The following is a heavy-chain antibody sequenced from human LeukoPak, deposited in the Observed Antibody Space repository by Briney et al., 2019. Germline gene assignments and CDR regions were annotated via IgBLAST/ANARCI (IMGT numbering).Heavy chain of an antibody. D-gene: IGHD3-22*01. J-gene: IGHJ3*02. V-gene: IGHV1-2*06. CDR3: ARVRVYYDSSGPRDAFDI. CDR1: GYTFTGYY. Sequence: ASVKVSCKASGYTFTGYYMHWVRQAPGQGLEWMGRLNPNSGGTNYAQKFQGRVTMTRDTSISTAYMELSRLRSDDTAVYYCARVRVYYDSSGPRDAFDIWGQGTMVTVSS. CDR2: LNPNSGGT.